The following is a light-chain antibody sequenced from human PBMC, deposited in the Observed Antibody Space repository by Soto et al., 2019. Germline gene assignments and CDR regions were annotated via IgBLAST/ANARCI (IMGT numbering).Light chain of an antibody. V-gene: IGKV3-11*01. J-gene: IGKJ2*01. CDR2: ETD. CDR3: QQRSNWPPT. CDR1: QSVSNF. Sequence: EIVLTQSPATLSLSPGETATLSCRASQSVSNFLAWYQQKPGQAPRLLIYETDHRATGIPDRFSGSGSGTDFALTITGLEPEDFAVYHCQQRSNWPPTFGQGANLEIK.